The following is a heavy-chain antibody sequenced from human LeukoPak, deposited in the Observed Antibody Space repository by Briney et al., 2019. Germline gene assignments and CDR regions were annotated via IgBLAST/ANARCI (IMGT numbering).Heavy chain of an antibody. CDR1: GYTFTSYG. CDR2: ISAYNGNT. V-gene: IGHV1-18*01. CDR3: ARGGFITKIDAEKPFDY. J-gene: IGHJ4*02. D-gene: IGHD3-22*01. Sequence: GASVKVSCKAYGYTFTSYGISWVRQAPGQGLEWMGWISAYNGNTNYAQKLQGRVTMTTDTSTSTAYMELRSLRSDDTAVYYCARGGFITKIDAEKPFDYWGQGTLVTVSS.